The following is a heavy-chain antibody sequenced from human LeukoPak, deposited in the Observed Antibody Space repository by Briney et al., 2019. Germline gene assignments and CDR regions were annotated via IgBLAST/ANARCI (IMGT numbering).Heavy chain of an antibody. Sequence: GGSLRLSCAASGFTFSSYAMSWVRQAPGKGLEWVSAISGSGGSTYYAESVKGRFTISRDNSKNTLYLQMNSLRAEDTAVYYCAKDPRIAVALYYFDYWGQGTLVTVSS. D-gene: IGHD6-19*01. CDR1: GFTFSSYA. J-gene: IGHJ4*02. V-gene: IGHV3-23*01. CDR3: AKDPRIAVALYYFDY. CDR2: ISGSGGST.